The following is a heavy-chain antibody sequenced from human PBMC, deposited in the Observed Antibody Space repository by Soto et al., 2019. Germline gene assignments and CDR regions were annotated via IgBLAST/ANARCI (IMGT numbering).Heavy chain of an antibody. CDR1: GYTFSGYY. CDR3: ARSLTEGYCTITGCYTRPLYGMDV. CDR2: INPNSGGT. Sequence: ASVKVSCKASGYTFSGYYIHWLRQAPGQGLEWMGWINPNSGGTNYAQKFQGRVTVTRDTPTSTAYMELSRLTSGDTAVYYCARSLTEGYCTITGCYTRPLYGMDVWGQGTTVTAP. V-gene: IGHV1-2*02. J-gene: IGHJ6*02. D-gene: IGHD2-2*02.